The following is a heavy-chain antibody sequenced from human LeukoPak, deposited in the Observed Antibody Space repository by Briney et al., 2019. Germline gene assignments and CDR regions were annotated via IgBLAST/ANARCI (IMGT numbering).Heavy chain of an antibody. J-gene: IGHJ6*02. V-gene: IGHV5-51*01. Sequence: GESLKISCKGSGYSFTSYWIGWVRQMPGKSLEWMGIIYPGDSDTRYSPSFQGQVTISADKSISTAYLQWSSLKASDTAMYYCARLCSSTSCYQWGYYYGMDVWGQGTTVTVSS. CDR3: ARLCSSTSCYQWGYYYGMDV. CDR1: GYSFTSYW. D-gene: IGHD2-2*01. CDR2: IYPGDSDT.